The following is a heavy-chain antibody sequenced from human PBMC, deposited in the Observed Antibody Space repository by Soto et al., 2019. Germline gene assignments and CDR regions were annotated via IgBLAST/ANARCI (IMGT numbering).Heavy chain of an antibody. J-gene: IGHJ3*02. V-gene: IGHV3-73*01. CDR3: VRYCSGGSCPDAFDI. Sequence: GGSLRLSCAASGFTFSGSAMHWVRQASGKGLEWVGRIRSKANSDAIAYAASVKGRFTISRDDSKNTAYLQMNSLKTEDTAVYYCVRYCSGGSCPDAFDIWGQGTMVTVSS. D-gene: IGHD2-15*01. CDR1: GFTFSGSA. CDR2: IRSKANSDAI.